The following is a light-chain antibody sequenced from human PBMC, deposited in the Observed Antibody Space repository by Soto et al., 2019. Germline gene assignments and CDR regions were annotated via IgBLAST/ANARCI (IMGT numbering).Light chain of an antibody. J-gene: IGLJ1*01. CDR2: DVT. V-gene: IGLV2-18*02. CDR3: NSFTTCSTYV. Sequence: QSALTQPPSVSGSPGQSVAISCTGTSSDVGSYNRVAWYQQPPGTAPKLIIYDVTNRPSGVPDRFSGSKSGNTASLTISGLQAEDEADYYCNSFTTCSTYVFGTGTKLTVL. CDR1: SSDVGSYNR.